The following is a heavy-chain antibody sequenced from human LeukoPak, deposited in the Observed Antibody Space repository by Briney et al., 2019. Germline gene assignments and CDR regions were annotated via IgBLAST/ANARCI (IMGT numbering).Heavy chain of an antibody. V-gene: IGHV3-7*01. J-gene: IGHJ4*02. CDR2: IKQDGSEK. Sequence: GGSLRLSCAASGFTFSSYWMSWVRQAPGKGLEWVANIKQDGSEKYYVDSVNGRFTISRDNAKNSLYLQMNSLRAEDTAVYYCAREGTRSTSWYEGPDYWGQRTLVTVSS. CDR1: GFTFSSYW. D-gene: IGHD6-13*01. CDR3: AREGTRSTSWYEGPDY.